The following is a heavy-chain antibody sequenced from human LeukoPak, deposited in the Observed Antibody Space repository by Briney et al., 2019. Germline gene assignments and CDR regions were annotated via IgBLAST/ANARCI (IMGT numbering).Heavy chain of an antibody. D-gene: IGHD1-14*01. CDR3: ARSEMADY. V-gene: IGHV1-2*02. CDR1: GYTFTGYF. J-gene: IGHJ4*02. Sequence: ASVKVSCTASGYTFTGYFMLWVRQAPGQGLEWMGWINPDSGATNYAQRFQGRVTMTRDTSISTAYMELSRLRSDDTALYYCARSEMADYWGQGTLVTVSS. CDR2: INPDSGAT.